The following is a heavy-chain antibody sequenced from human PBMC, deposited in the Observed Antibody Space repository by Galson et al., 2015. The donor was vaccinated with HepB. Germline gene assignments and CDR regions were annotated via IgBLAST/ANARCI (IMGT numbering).Heavy chain of an antibody. Sequence: SMRLSCAASGFTFRNYAMSWVRQAPGKGLEWDSVISGSADDKHYADSGKGRFTISRDNFKNTLYLQIGSLRADDTALYYCAMGRQLGGGYWGQGSLVIVSS. V-gene: IGHV3-23*01. CDR3: AMGRQLGGGY. CDR1: GFTFRNYA. D-gene: IGHD1-1*01. CDR2: ISGSADDK. J-gene: IGHJ4*02.